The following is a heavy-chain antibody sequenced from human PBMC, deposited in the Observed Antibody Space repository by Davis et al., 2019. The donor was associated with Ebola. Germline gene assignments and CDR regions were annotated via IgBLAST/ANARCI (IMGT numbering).Heavy chain of an antibody. D-gene: IGHD3-10*01. J-gene: IGHJ5*02. CDR1: GGSFSGYY. CDR3: ARGSIWFGELSGWFDP. V-gene: IGHV4-34*01. CDR2: INHSGST. Sequence: MPSETLSLTCAVYGGSFSGYYWSWIRQPPGKGLEWIGEINHSGSTNYNTSLKSRVTISVDTSKNQFSLKLSSVTAADTAVYYCARGSIWFGELSGWFDPWGQGTLVTVSS.